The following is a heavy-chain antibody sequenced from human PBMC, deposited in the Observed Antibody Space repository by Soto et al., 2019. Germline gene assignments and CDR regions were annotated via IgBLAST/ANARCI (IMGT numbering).Heavy chain of an antibody. Sequence: TGGSLRLSCAASGFTFSSYAMHWVRQAPGKGLEWVAVISYDGSNKYYADSVKGRFTISRDNSKNTLYLQMNSLRAEDTAVYYCARGRSSSSSNFDYWGQGTLVTVSS. CDR2: ISYDGSNK. CDR3: ARGRSSSSSNFDY. V-gene: IGHV3-30-3*01. CDR1: GFTFSSYA. J-gene: IGHJ4*02. D-gene: IGHD6-6*01.